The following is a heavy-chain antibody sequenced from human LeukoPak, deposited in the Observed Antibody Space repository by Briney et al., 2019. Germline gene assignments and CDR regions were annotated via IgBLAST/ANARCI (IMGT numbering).Heavy chain of an antibody. D-gene: IGHD4-17*01. J-gene: IGHJ4*02. V-gene: IGHV4-31*03. Sequence: SQTLSLTCTVSGGSISSGGYYWSWIRQHPGKGLEWIGYIYYSGSTYYNPSLKSRVTISVDTSKNQFSLKLSSVTAADTAVYYCVRGDGDYVENFDYWGQGTLVTVSS. CDR3: VRGDGDYVENFDY. CDR2: IYYSGST. CDR1: GGSISSGGYY.